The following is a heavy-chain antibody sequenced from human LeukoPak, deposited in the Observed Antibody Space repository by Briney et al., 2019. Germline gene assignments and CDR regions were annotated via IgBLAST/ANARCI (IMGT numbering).Heavy chain of an antibody. V-gene: IGHV4-61*02. J-gene: IGHJ4*02. CDR3: ATASYYYDSSGYSPPHNFDY. Sequence: PSETLSLTCTVSGGSISSGSYYWCWIRQPAGKGLEWIGRIYTSGSTNYTPSLNSRVTISVDTSKNQFSLKLSSVTAADTAVYYCATASYYYDSSGYSPPHNFDYWGQGDLVTVSS. CDR2: IYTSGST. CDR1: GGSISSGSYY. D-gene: IGHD3-22*01.